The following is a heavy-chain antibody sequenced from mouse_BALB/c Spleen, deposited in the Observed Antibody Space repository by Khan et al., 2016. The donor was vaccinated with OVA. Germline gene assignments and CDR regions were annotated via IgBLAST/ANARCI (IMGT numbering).Heavy chain of an antibody. J-gene: IGHJ4*01. CDR1: GYTFTSYW. CDR3: AASILFYYSMDY. V-gene: IGHV1-7*01. CDR2: INPSTGYT. Sequence: QVQLKQSGAELAKPGASVKMSCKASGYTFTSYWMHWVKQRPGQGLEWIGYINPSTGYTAYNQKFKDKATLTTDKSSSTAYMQLSSLTSEDSAVYYCAASILFYYSMDYWGQGTSVTVSS. D-gene: IGHD6-1*01.